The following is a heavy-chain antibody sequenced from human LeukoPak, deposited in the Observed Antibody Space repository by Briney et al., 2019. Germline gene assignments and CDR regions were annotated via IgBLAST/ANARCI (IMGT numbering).Heavy chain of an antibody. Sequence: GGSLRLSCAASGFTFSTYWMSWVRQAPGKGLEWVANIKQDGSEKYYLDSVKGRFTISRDNAKNSLYLQMNSPRAEDTAVYFCTREAAAGIDYWGQGTLVTVSS. J-gene: IGHJ4*02. D-gene: IGHD6-13*01. V-gene: IGHV3-7*01. CDR3: TREAAAGIDY. CDR2: IKQDGSEK. CDR1: GFTFSTYW.